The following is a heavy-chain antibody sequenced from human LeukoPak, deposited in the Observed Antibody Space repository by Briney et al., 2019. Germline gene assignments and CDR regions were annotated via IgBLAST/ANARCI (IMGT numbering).Heavy chain of an antibody. CDR2: FYHSGTI. CDR1: GDSLRTTTYY. D-gene: IGHD1-26*01. Sequence: PSETLSLTCTVSGDSLRTTTYYWNWIRQPPGKGLEWIGGFYHSGTIYYNPSLKSRVTISADKSKNHFSLKLTSVTAADTAVYYCARDRELAALDPWGQGTLVTVSS. CDR3: ARDRELAALDP. J-gene: IGHJ5*02. V-gene: IGHV4-39*07.